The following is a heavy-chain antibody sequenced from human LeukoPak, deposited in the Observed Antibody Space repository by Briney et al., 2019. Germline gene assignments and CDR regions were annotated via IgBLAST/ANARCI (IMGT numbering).Heavy chain of an antibody. Sequence: SQTLSLTCTVSGGSISSGDYYWSWIRQPPRKGLGWIGYINSSGSTFPHNPSLKSRVTLSVDTSKNQCSLRLNSVTVADSAVYYCASTNCSSARCYGANWFDPWGQGTLVTVSS. J-gene: IGHJ5*02. D-gene: IGHD2-2*01. CDR3: ASTNCSSARCYGANWFDP. CDR2: INSSGST. CDR1: GGSISSGDYY. V-gene: IGHV4-30-4*01.